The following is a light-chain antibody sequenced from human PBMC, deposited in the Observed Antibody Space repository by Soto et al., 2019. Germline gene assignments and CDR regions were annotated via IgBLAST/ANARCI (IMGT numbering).Light chain of an antibody. J-gene: IGKJ4*01. CDR1: QSVSSS. V-gene: IGKV3-15*01. CDR2: DAS. CDR3: QQYNNGPPLS. Sequence: EIVMTQSPATLSVSPGDRATLSCRASQSVSSSLAWYQQIPGQAPRLLIYDASTRATGIPARFGGSGSGKEFTLTISSLQSEDFAVYYCQQYNNGPPLSFGGGTKVELK.